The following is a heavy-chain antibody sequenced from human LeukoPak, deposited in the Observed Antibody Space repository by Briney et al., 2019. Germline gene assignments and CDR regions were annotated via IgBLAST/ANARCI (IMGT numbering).Heavy chain of an antibody. CDR1: GGSISSSSYY. V-gene: IGHV4-39*01. CDR3: ARHEDPDSSGWYFYFDY. CDR2: IYYSGST. J-gene: IGHJ4*02. D-gene: IGHD6-19*01. Sequence: SETLSLTCTVSGGSISSSSYYWGWIRQPPGKGLEWIGSIYYSGSTYYNPSLESRVTISVDTSKNQFSLKLSSVTAADTAVYYCARHEDPDSSGWYFYFDYWGQGTLVTVSS.